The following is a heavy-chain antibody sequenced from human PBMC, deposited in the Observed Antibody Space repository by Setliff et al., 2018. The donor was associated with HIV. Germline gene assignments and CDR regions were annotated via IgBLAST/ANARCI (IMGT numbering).Heavy chain of an antibody. CDR3: TRAPRRDGYTQPYYYYYMDV. V-gene: IGHV3-49*04. CDR2: IRSKPYGGT. D-gene: IGHD5-12*01. Sequence: PGGSLRLSCTTSGFTFGDYAMSWVRQAPGKGLEWVGFIRSKPYGGTEYAASVKGRFTVSRDDSKSIAYLQMNSLKTEDTAVYYCTRAPRRDGYTQPYYYYYMDVWGKGTTVTVSS. CDR1: GFTFGDYA. J-gene: IGHJ6*03.